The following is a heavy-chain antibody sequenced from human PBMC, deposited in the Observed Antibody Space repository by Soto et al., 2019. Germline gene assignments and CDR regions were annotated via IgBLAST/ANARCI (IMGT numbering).Heavy chain of an antibody. J-gene: IGHJ6*02. CDR3: ARVSSPSYYGLDV. CDR1: GGSISSYY. Sequence: QVQLQESGPGLVKPSETLSLTCSVSGGSISSYYWTWIRQPPGKGLEWIGNIYNSVNTNYNPSLKSRITQALGTAKNPFPLKLTPGTAADTAGYYFARVSSPSYYGLDVWGQGTTVTVSS. V-gene: IGHV4-59*01. CDR2: IYNSVNT.